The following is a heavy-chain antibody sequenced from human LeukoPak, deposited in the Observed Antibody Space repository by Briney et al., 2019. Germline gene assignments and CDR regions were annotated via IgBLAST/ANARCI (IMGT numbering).Heavy chain of an antibody. V-gene: IGHV7-4-1*02. Sequence: ASVKVSCKASGYIFTSYAINWVRQAPGQGLEYMGWIRTSTGSPTYAQGFTGRFVFSLDTSVNTAYLQISSLKAADTAVYYCARDLDSAAFDIWGQGTMVTVSS. J-gene: IGHJ3*02. CDR3: ARDLDSAAFDI. CDR1: GYIFTSYA. CDR2: IRTSTGSP. D-gene: IGHD2-15*01.